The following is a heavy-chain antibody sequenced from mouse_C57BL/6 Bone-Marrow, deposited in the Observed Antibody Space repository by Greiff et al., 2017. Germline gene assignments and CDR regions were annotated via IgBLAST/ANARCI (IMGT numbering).Heavy chain of an antibody. V-gene: IGHV2-2*01. Sequence: VQLQQSGPGLVQPSQSLSITCTVSGFSLTSYGVHWVRQSPGKGLEWLGVIWSGGSTDYNAAFISRLSISKDNSKSQVFFKMNSLQADDTAIYYCARNLNGYYPYYFDYWGQGTTLTVSS. D-gene: IGHD2-3*01. CDR2: IWSGGST. J-gene: IGHJ2*01. CDR1: GFSLTSYG. CDR3: ARNLNGYYPYYFDY.